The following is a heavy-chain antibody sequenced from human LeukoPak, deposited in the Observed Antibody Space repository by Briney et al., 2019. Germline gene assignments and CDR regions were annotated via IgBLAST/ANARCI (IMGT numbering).Heavy chain of an antibody. CDR2: IYYSGST. V-gene: IGHV4-59*11. CDR1: GGSISSHY. Sequence: SETLSLTCTVSGGSISSHYWSWIRQPPGKRLEWIGYIYYSGSTDYNPSLKGRGTVSVDTSTNQFSLRLSFVTAADTAVYYCARVGWGIFDFWGQGTLVTVSS. J-gene: IGHJ4*02. D-gene: IGHD3-16*01. CDR3: ARVGWGIFDF.